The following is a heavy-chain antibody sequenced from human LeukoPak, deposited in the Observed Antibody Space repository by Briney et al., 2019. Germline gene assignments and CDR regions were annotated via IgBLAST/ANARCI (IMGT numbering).Heavy chain of an antibody. V-gene: IGHV1-69*05. CDR3: ASSPYYDSSGYYHY. Sequence: SVKVSCKASGGTFSSYAISWVRQAPGQGLEWMGRIIPIFGTANYAQKFQGRVTITTDESTSTAYMELSSLRSEDMAVYYCASSPYYDSSGYYHYWGQGTLVTVSS. D-gene: IGHD3-22*01. CDR1: GGTFSSYA. CDR2: IIPIFGTA. J-gene: IGHJ4*02.